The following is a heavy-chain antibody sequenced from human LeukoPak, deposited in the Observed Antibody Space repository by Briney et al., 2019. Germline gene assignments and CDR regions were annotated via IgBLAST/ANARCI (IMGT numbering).Heavy chain of an antibody. D-gene: IGHD6-19*01. V-gene: IGHV4-4*02. CDR1: GGSISSSNW. CDR3: ARQAAGYSSGWYVY. Sequence: SETLSLTCAVSGGSISSSNWWSWVRQPPGKGLEWIGEIYHNGSTNYNPSLKSRVTISVDKSKNQFSLKLSSVTAADTAVYYCARQAAGYSSGWYVYWGQGTLVTVSS. J-gene: IGHJ4*02. CDR2: IYHNGST.